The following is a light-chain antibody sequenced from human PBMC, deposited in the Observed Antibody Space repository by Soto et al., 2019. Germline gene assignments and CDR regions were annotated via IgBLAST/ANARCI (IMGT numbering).Light chain of an antibody. CDR2: DAS. Sequence: EIQMTQSPSTLSGAVGDRVTITCRASQTISSWLAWYQQKPGKAPKLLIYDASSLESGVPSRFSGSGSGTEFTLTISSLQPDDFATYYCQHYNSYSEAFGQGTKVDI. J-gene: IGKJ1*01. CDR3: QHYNSYSEA. V-gene: IGKV1-5*01. CDR1: QTISSW.